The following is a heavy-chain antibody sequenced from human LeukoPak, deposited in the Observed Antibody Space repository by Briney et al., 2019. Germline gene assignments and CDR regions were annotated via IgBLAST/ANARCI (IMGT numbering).Heavy chain of an antibody. CDR2: IYYTGST. J-gene: IGHJ4*01. CDR1: GGSISGYY. V-gene: IGHV4-59*01. Sequence: SETLTLTCTVSGGSISGYYWRWIRQPPGKGLEWIGCIYYTGSTNYNPSLKSRVTISADTSKNQFSLNLSSVTAADTAMYYCARDRWRPDYWGEGRLVSVSS. D-gene: IGHD5-24*01. CDR3: ARDRWRPDY.